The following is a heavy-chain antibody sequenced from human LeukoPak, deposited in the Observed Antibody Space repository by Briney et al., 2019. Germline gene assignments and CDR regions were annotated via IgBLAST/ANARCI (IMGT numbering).Heavy chain of an antibody. CDR2: IYYSGST. CDR1: GGSFSSGSYY. J-gene: IGHJ4*02. Sequence: SETLSLTCTVSGGSFSSGSYYWSWIRQPPGTGLEWIGYIYYSGSTNYNPSLKSRVTISVDTSKNQFSLKLSSVTAADTAVYYCARLYYYDSSGYYYRYFDYWGQGTLVTVSS. V-gene: IGHV4-61*01. D-gene: IGHD3-22*01. CDR3: ARLYYYDSSGYYYRYFDY.